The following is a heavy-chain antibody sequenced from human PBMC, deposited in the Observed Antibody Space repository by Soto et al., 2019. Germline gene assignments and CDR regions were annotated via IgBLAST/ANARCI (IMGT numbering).Heavy chain of an antibody. CDR2: ISVGSAYI. CDR1: GFTFTNSA. V-gene: IGHV3-23*01. CDR3: ARDLWATAVRPRQT. D-gene: IGHD2-21*02. J-gene: IGHJ5*02. Sequence: GGSLRLSCAASGFTFTNSAMGWVRQAPGRGLEWVSSISVGSAYIYYADSVKGRFTISRDNSKNTLSLQMNSLRAEDTALYYCARDLWATAVRPRQTWGQGTLVTVSS.